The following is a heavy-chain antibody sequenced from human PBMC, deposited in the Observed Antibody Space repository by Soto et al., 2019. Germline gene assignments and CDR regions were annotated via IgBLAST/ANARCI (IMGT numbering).Heavy chain of an antibody. CDR2: IYHSGST. CDR3: ARVGIVVVPAATLGGWFDP. D-gene: IGHD2-2*01. V-gene: IGHV4-30-2*01. Sequence: TLSLTCSVSVGFISRGGYSWSWIRQPPGKGLEWIGYIYHSGSTYYNPSLKSRVTISVDRSKNQFSLKLSSVTAADTAVYYCARVGIVVVPAATLGGWFDPWGQGTLVTVSS. CDR1: VGFISRGGYS. J-gene: IGHJ5*02.